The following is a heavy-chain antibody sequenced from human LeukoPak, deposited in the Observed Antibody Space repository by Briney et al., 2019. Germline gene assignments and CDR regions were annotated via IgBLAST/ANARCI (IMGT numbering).Heavy chain of an antibody. D-gene: IGHD4-17*01. J-gene: IGHJ4*02. Sequence: GGSLRLACAASGFTFSDYYMGWIRQAPGEGLGWGSYISSSGNTIYYPDCVEGRFTISRDNAKTSLYLQMSSRRAEDTPVHSCARTLRGDYWGQGTLVTVSS. CDR1: GFTFSDYY. CDR3: ARTLRGDY. V-gene: IGHV3-11*01. CDR2: ISSSGNTI.